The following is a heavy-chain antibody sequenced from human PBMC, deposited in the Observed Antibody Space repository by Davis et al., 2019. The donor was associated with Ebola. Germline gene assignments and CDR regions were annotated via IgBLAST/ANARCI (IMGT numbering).Heavy chain of an antibody. CDR3: AKVRLPRTSVGLDY. D-gene: IGHD2/OR15-2a*01. Sequence: GESLKISCKGSGYSFSSYWIGWVRQMPGKGPEWMVIIFPRDSDTRYSPSFPGHVTISADKSISTAYLQWSSLQASDTAMYYCAKVRLPRTSVGLDYWGQGTLVTVSS. V-gene: IGHV5-51*01. CDR2: IFPRDSDT. CDR1: GYSFSSYW. J-gene: IGHJ4*02.